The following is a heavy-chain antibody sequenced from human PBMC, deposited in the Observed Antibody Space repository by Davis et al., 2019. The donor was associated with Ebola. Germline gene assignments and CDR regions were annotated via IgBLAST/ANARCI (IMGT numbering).Heavy chain of an antibody. CDR2: IYYRSQWYK. CDR3: AREEGGGFIAVHGRDYYYSGMDV. V-gene: IGHV6-1*01. Sequence: SHTLSLTCGISGDSVSSDTIAWNWIRQSPSRGLEWLGRIYYRSQWYKDYAVSVRSRITINADTSKNQFSLQVNSVTPEDTAVYYCAREEGGGFIAVHGRDYYYSGMDVWGQGTTVTVSS. J-gene: IGHJ6*02. CDR1: GDSVSSDTIA. D-gene: IGHD6-19*01.